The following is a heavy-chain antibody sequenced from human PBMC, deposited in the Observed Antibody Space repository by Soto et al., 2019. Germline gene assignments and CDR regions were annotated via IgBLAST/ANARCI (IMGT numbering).Heavy chain of an antibody. CDR2: IYYSGST. Sequence: SETLSLTCTVSGGSISSYYWSWIRQPPGKGLEWIGYIYYSGSTNYNPSLKSRVTISVDTSKNQFSLKLNSVTAADTAVYYCARAGAGYCSGGSCYSRIGNAFDIWGQGTMVTVSS. V-gene: IGHV4-59*01. J-gene: IGHJ3*02. D-gene: IGHD2-15*01. CDR1: GGSISSYY. CDR3: ARAGAGYCSGGSCYSRIGNAFDI.